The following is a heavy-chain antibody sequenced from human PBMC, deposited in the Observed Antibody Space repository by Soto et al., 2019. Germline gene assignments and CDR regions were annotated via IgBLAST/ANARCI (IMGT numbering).Heavy chain of an antibody. V-gene: IGHV4-34*01. CDR3: ARDKRNVRSGWSHRHYGMDV. J-gene: IGHJ6*02. D-gene: IGHD6-19*01. CDR2: INHSGST. Sequence: QVQLQQWGAGLLKPSETLSLTCAVYGGSFSGYYWSWIRQPPGKGLEWIGEINHSGSTNYNPSLKSRVTISVDTSKNQFSLKLSSVTAADTAVYYCARDKRNVRSGWSHRHYGMDVWGQGTTVTVSS. CDR1: GGSFSGYY.